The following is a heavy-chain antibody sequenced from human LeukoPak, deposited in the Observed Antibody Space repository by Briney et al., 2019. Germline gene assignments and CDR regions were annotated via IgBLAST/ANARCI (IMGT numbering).Heavy chain of an antibody. D-gene: IGHD4-17*01. CDR1: GFTFSSYA. J-gene: IGHJ4*02. Sequence: GGSLRLSCAASGFTFSSYAMSWVRQAPGKGLEWVSAISGSGGSTYYADSVKGRFTISRDNAKNSLYLQMNSLRAEDTAVYYCARTGSYGDHHFDYWGQGTLVTVSS. CDR2: ISGSGGST. CDR3: ARTGSYGDHHFDY. V-gene: IGHV3-23*01.